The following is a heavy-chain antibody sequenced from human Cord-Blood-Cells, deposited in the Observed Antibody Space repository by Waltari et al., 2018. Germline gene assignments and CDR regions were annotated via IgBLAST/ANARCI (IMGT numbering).Heavy chain of an antibody. V-gene: IGHV1-8*01. CDR2: MNPNSGNT. CDR1: GYTFTSYD. J-gene: IGHJ6*02. CDR3: ARQKDPSPFYYYYYGMDV. Sequence: QVQLVQSGAEVKKPGASVKVSCKASGYTFTSYDLKWVRQATGHGLEWMGWMNPNSGNTGYAQKVPGRVTMTRNTSISTAYMELSSLRSEDTAVYYCARQKDPSPFYYYYYGMDVWGQGTTVTVSS.